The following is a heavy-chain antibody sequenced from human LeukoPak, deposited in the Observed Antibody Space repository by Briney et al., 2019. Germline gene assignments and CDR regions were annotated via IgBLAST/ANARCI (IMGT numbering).Heavy chain of an antibody. Sequence: GGSLRLSCAASGFTFTTYWMHWVRQAPGKGLVWVARINIDGTTTYYADYVKGRFTISRDNAKNTVSLEMSSLRDDDTAAYHCVRAGASGTYGQFDAWGQGALVTVSS. CDR3: VRAGASGTYGQFDA. CDR1: GFTFTTYW. V-gene: IGHV3-74*01. D-gene: IGHD3-10*01. CDR2: INIDGTTT. J-gene: IGHJ5*02.